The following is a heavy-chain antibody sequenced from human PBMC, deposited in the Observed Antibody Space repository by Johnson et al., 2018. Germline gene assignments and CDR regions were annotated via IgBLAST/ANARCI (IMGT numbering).Heavy chain of an antibody. J-gene: IGHJ3*02. V-gene: IGHV3-21*01. D-gene: IGHD6-19*01. Sequence: VQLVESGGGLVKPGGSLRLSCAASGFTFSSYSMNWVRQAPGKGLEWVSSISSSSSYIYYADSVKGRFTISRDNAKNSLYLQMNSLRAGDPAVYYCARNYAVAGMGEDAFDIWGQGTMVTVSS. CDR1: GFTFSSYS. CDR2: ISSSSSYI. CDR3: ARNYAVAGMGEDAFDI.